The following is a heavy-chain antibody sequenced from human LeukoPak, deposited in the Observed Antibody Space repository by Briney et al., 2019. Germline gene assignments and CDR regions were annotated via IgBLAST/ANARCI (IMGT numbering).Heavy chain of an antibody. CDR1: GYTFTGYY. V-gene: IGHV1-8*02. CDR3: ARHRTEYALWFGEFVYYYGMDV. Sequence: GASVKVSCKASGYTFTGYYMHWVRQAPGQGLEWMGWMNPNSGNTGYAQKFQGRVTMTRNTSISTAYMELSSLRSEDTAVYYCARHRTEYALWFGEFVYYYGMDVWGQGTTVTVSS. D-gene: IGHD3-10*01. J-gene: IGHJ6*02. CDR2: MNPNSGNT.